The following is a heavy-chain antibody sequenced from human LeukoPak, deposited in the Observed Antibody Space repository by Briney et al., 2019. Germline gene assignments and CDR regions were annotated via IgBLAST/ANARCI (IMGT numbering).Heavy chain of an antibody. J-gene: IGHJ6*03. V-gene: IGHV1-69*01. D-gene: IGHD2-2*01. CDR1: GGTFNSYA. CDR2: LIPIFGTA. CDR3: AGKQGYCSSTSCLYYYYYMDV. Sequence: SVKVSCTASGGTFNSYAISWVRQAPGQGLEWMGGLIPIFGTANYAQKFQGRVTITADESTSTAYMELSSLRSEDTAVYYCAGKQGYCSSTSCLYYYYYMDVWGKGTTVTVSS.